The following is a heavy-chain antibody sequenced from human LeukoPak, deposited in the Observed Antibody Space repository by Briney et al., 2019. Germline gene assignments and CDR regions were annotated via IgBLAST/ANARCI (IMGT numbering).Heavy chain of an antibody. Sequence: SETLSLTCTVSGGSISSYYWSWIRQPPGKGLEWIGYIYYSGSTNYNPSLKSRVTISVDTSKNQFSLKLSSVTAADTAAYYCARDVAGGFDYWGQGTLVTVSS. V-gene: IGHV4-59*01. CDR1: GGSISSYY. CDR2: IYYSGST. CDR3: ARDVAGGFDY. D-gene: IGHD3-16*01. J-gene: IGHJ4*02.